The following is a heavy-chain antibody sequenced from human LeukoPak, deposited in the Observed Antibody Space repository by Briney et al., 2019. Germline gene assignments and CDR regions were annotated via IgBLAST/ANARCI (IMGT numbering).Heavy chain of an antibody. CDR3: SGDLNWHHDS. V-gene: IGHV1-69*08. CDR1: GGTFSSYI. D-gene: IGHD3-16*01. J-gene: IGHJ5*02. Sequence: GSSVKVCCKASGGTFSSYIINWVRQAPGQGLEWMGRIIPIFDTANYAQNFQGRVTITADKSTTTVYMELTSLRSEDTAVYYCSGDLNWHHDSWGQGTLVTVSS. CDR2: IIPIFDTA.